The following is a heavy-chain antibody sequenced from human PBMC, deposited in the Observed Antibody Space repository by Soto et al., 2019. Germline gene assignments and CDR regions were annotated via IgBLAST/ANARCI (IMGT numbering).Heavy chain of an antibody. CDR1: GFTFSSYA. D-gene: IGHD1-1*01. V-gene: IGHV3-23*01. CDR3: AKVDRRYPEMVFDY. CDR2: ISGSGGST. J-gene: IGHJ4*02. Sequence: PGGSLRLSCAASGFTFSSYATSWVRQAPGKGLEWVSAISGSGGSTYYADSVKGRFTISRDNSENTLYLQMNSLRAEDTAVYYCAKVDRRYPEMVFDYWGQGTLVTVSS.